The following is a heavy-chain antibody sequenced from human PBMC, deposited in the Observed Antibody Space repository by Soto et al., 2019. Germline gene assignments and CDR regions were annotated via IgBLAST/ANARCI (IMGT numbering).Heavy chain of an antibody. CDR2: IYHSGST. D-gene: IGHD3-22*01. Sequence: SVIMSLTCAFVCESRSGGYYWGWIRKQPGKGLEWIGSIYHSGSTYYNPSLKSRVTISVDTSKNQFSLKLSSVTAADTAVYYCARDGGPYYYDSRGYSVWCQGPMVTVS. V-gene: IGHV4-38-2*02. CDR1: CESRSGGYY. CDR3: ARDGGPYYYDSRGYSV. J-gene: IGHJ4*02.